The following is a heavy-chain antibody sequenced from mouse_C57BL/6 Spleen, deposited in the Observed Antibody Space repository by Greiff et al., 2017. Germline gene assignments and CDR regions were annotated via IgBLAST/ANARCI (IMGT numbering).Heavy chain of an antibody. D-gene: IGHD1-1*01. CDR3: ARNYYGSSPYSFDY. J-gene: IGHJ2*01. Sequence: EVKLVESGGGLVKPGGSLKLSCAASGFTFSDYGMHWVRQAPEKGLEWVAYISSGSSTIYYADTVKGRFTISRDNAKNTLFLQMTSLRSEDTAMYYCARNYYGSSPYSFDYWGQGTTLTVSS. V-gene: IGHV5-17*01. CDR1: GFTFSDYG. CDR2: ISSGSSTI.